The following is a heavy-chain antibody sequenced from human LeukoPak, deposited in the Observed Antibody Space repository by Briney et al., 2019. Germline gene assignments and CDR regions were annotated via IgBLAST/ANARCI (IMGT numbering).Heavy chain of an antibody. J-gene: IGHJ6*03. D-gene: IGHD1-26*01. V-gene: IGHV3-21*01. CDR3: ARDPYSGTYGDTYYYYMDV. Sequence: GGSLRLSCAASGFSFSTYTMNWVRQAPGKGLEWVSSISSRSSHMYYADSLKGRFTISRDNARNSLYLQMNSLRAEDTAVYYCARDPYSGTYGDTYYYYMDVWGKGTTVTISS. CDR1: GFSFSTYT. CDR2: ISSRSSHM.